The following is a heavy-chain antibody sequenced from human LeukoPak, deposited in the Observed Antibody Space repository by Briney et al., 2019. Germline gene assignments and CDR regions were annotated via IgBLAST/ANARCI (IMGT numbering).Heavy chain of an antibody. CDR3: AKDTSYYGSGRHYYFDY. D-gene: IGHD3-10*01. CDR1: GFTFSSYG. V-gene: IGHV3-30*02. J-gene: IGHJ4*02. Sequence: TGGSLRLSCAASGFTFSSYGMHWVRRAPGKGLEWVAFIRYDGSNKYYADSVKGRFTISRDNSKNTLYLQMNSLRAEDTAVYYCAKDTSYYGSGRHYYFDYWGQGTLVTVSS. CDR2: IRYDGSNK.